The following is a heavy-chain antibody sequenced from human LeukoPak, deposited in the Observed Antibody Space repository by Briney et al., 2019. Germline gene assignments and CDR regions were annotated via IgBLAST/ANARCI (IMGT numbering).Heavy chain of an antibody. V-gene: IGHV3-30-3*02. D-gene: IGHD6-19*01. Sequence: GGSLRLPCVASGFTFSSYAMHWVRQAPGKGLEWVAVISYDGSNKYYADSVKGRFTISRDNSKNTLYLQMNSLRAEDTAVYYCAKATGGDSGWDNDYWGQRTLVTVSS. CDR1: GFTFSSYA. CDR3: AKATGGDSGWDNDY. J-gene: IGHJ4*02. CDR2: ISYDGSNK.